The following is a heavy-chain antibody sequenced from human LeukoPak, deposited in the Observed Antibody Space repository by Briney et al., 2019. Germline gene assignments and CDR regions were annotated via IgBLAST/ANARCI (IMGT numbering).Heavy chain of an antibody. V-gene: IGHV1-24*01. Sequence: ASVKVSCKVSGYTLTELSMHWVRQAPGKGLEWMGGFDPEDGETIYAQKFQGRVAMTEDTSTDTAYMELSSLRSEDTAVYYCATVSVAAALVDYWGQGTLVTVSS. CDR2: FDPEDGET. D-gene: IGHD6-13*01. CDR3: ATVSVAAALVDY. J-gene: IGHJ4*02. CDR1: GYTLTELS.